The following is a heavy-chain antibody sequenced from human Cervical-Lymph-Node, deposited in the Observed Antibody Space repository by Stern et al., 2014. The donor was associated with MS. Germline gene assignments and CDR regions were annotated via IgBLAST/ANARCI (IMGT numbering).Heavy chain of an antibody. V-gene: IGHV1-69*01. J-gene: IGHJ4*02. CDR1: GGSFINNV. Sequence: DQLVESGAEVKKPGSSVKVSCQASGGSFINNVISWVRQAPGQGLEWMGGTIPIFGTALYAQKFRGRVTITADGSTRTAYMELSSLRPDDTAVFFWARAASTTSSYNFWGPGTLVTVSS. CDR2: TIPIFGTA. CDR3: ARAASTTSSYNF. D-gene: IGHD3-10*01.